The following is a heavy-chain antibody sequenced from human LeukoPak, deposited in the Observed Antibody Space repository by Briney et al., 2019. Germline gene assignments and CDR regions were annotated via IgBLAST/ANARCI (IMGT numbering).Heavy chain of an antibody. V-gene: IGHV3-11*04. CDR1: GFTFSDYY. CDR3: ARVSPEGLWFGVADY. D-gene: IGHD3-10*01. Sequence: GGSLRLSCAASGFTFSDYYMSWIRQAPGKGLEWVSYISSSSSTIYYADSAKGRFTISRDNAKNSLYLQMNSLRAEDTAVYYCARVSPEGLWFGVADYWGQGTLVTVSS. J-gene: IGHJ4*02. CDR2: ISSSSSTI.